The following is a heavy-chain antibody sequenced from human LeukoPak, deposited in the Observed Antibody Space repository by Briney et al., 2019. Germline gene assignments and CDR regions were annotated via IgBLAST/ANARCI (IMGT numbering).Heavy chain of an antibody. CDR2: IKQDGSEK. V-gene: IGHV3-7*01. Sequence: GGSLRLSCAASGFTFSSYWMSWVRQAPGKGLEWVANIKQDGSEKYYVDSVKGRFTISRDNARNSLYLQVNSLRAEDTAIYYCARVESGIYCSSTPCYEGYYYYYMDVWGKGTTVTVSS. CDR3: ARVESGIYCSSTPCYEGYYYYYMDV. D-gene: IGHD2-2*01. CDR1: GFTFSSYW. J-gene: IGHJ6*03.